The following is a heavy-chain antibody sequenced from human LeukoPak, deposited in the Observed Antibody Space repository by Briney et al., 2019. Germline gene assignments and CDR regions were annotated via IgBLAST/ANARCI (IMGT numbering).Heavy chain of an antibody. CDR3: AREDSSSWYNYFDY. CDR1: GGSISSYY. V-gene: IGHV4-59*01. CDR2: IYYSGST. D-gene: IGHD6-13*01. J-gene: IGHJ4*02. Sequence: SETLSLTCTVSGGSISSYYWSWLRQSPGKGLEWIGYIYYSGSTNYNPSLKSRVTISVDTSKNQYSQKLSSVTAADTAVYYCAREDSSSWYNYFDYWGQGTLVTVSS.